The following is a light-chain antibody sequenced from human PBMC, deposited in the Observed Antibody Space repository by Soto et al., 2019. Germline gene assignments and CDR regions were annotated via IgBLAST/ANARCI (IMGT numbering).Light chain of an antibody. V-gene: IGKV3-11*01. CDR1: QTIYSH. CDR3: QQRSRWPLT. Sequence: EIVLTQSPATLSLSPGERATLSCRASQTIYSHLAWYQQTPGHAPRLLIYDASTRATGIPARFSGSGSETDFTLTISSLEPEDFAIYYCQQRSRWPLTFGGGTKVEIK. J-gene: IGKJ4*01. CDR2: DAS.